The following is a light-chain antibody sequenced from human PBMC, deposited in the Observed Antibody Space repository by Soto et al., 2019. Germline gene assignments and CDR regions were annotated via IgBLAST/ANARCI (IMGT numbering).Light chain of an antibody. CDR3: QQSYITPHT. J-gene: IGKJ5*01. CDR2: AAS. CDR1: QTISNY. Sequence: DIRVTQSPSSLSAPVGDRVTITCRSSQTISNYLNWDRHKPGKATTLLIYAASSLQSGVPLRLSGSGSGTDFVLTISNFQPEDSATYYCQQSYITPHTFGQGTRLEIK. V-gene: IGKV1-39*01.